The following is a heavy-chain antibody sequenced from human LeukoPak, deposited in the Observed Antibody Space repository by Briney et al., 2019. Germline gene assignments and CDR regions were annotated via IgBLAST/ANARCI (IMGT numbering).Heavy chain of an antibody. CDR3: ARGKETATN. V-gene: IGHV4-59*01. J-gene: IGHJ4*02. CDR2: IYYSGSS. D-gene: IGHD5-24*01. CDR1: GGSISGYY. Sequence: SETLSLTCTDSGGSISGYYWSWIRQPPGKGLEWIGYIYYSGSSNYIPSLKGRVTISADTSKNQFSLKRTSVTAADTAVYYCARGKETATNWGQGTLVTVSS.